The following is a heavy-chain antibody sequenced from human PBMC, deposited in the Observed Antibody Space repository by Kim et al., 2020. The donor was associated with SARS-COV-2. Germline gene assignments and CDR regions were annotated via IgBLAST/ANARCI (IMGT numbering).Heavy chain of an antibody. V-gene: IGHV4-59*08. CDR3: ARLVAGFGLDV. CDR2: T. Sequence: TNNNPSLKSRVTISVDTCKNQFSLKLSSVTAADTAVYYCARLVAGFGLDVWGQGTTVTVSS. J-gene: IGHJ6*02. D-gene: IGHD3-10*01.